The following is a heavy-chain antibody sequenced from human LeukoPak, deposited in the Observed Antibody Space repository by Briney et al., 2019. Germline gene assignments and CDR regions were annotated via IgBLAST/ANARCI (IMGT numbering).Heavy chain of an antibody. V-gene: IGHV3-33*08. Sequence: GGSLRLSCAASGFTFSSYSMNWVRQAPGKGLEWVSFIRYDGSNEYYADSVRGRFTISRDNSKNTLYLQMNSLRAEDTAVYYCARSLRVRGVPDYMDVWGKGTTVIISS. CDR3: ARSLRVRGVPDYMDV. D-gene: IGHD3-10*01. CDR2: IRYDGSNE. J-gene: IGHJ6*03. CDR1: GFTFSSYS.